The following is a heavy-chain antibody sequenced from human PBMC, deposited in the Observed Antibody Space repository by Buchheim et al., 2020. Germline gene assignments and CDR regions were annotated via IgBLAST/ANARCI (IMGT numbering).Heavy chain of an antibody. D-gene: IGHD6-19*01. J-gene: IGHJ6*02. Sequence: QVQLVESGGGVVQPGRSLRLSCAASGFTFSSYAMHWVRQAPGKGLEWVAVISYDGSNKYYADSVKGRFSISRDNSKKTLYLQMNSLRAEDTAVYYCARDGPDSSGWYYYYGMDVWGQGTT. V-gene: IGHV3-30-3*01. CDR1: GFTFSSYA. CDR2: ISYDGSNK. CDR3: ARDGPDSSGWYYYYGMDV.